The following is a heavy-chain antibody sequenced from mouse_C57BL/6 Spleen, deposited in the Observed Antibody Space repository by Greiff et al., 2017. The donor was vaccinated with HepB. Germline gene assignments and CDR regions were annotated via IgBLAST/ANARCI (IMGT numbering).Heavy chain of an antibody. CDR3: ARQGDGSSLWYFDV. V-gene: IGHV5-6*01. Sequence: EVQGVESGGDLVKPGGSLKLSCAASGFTFSSYGMSWVRQTPDKRLEWVATISSGGSYTYYPDSVKGRFTISRDNAKNTLYLQMSSLKSEDTAMYYCARQGDGSSLWYFDVWGTGTTVTVSS. CDR2: ISSGGSYT. D-gene: IGHD1-1*01. CDR1: GFTFSSYG. J-gene: IGHJ1*03.